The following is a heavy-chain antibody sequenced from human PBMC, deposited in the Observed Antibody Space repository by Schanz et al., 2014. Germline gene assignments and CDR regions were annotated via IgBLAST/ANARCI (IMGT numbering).Heavy chain of an antibody. CDR1: GFTVSSNH. V-gene: IGHV3-66*01. J-gene: IGHJ4*02. CDR2: IYSGIGA. Sequence: EVQLVESGGGFVQPGGSLGLSCVVSGFTVSSNHMSWVRQAPGKGLEWVSVIYSGIGAYYADSVKDRFTVSRDNSKNTVYLQMNILRVKDAAADDCARVHHYDPSGWGYFDYWGQGALVTVSS. CDR3: ARVHHYDPSGWGYFDY. D-gene: IGHD3-22*01.